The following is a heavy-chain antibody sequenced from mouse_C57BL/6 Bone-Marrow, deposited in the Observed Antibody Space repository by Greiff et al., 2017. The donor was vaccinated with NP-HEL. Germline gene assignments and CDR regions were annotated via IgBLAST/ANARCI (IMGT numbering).Heavy chain of an antibody. J-gene: IGHJ4*01. Sequence: VQLQQPGAELVRPGSSVKLSCKASGYTFTSYWMHWVKQRPIQGLEWIGNIDPSDSETHYNQKFKDKATLTVDKSSSTAYMQLSSLTSEDSAVYYCARGPYGSSSSYAMDYWGQGTSVTVSS. CDR2: IDPSDSET. CDR1: GYTFTSYW. CDR3: ARGPYGSSSSYAMDY. V-gene: IGHV1-52*01. D-gene: IGHD1-1*01.